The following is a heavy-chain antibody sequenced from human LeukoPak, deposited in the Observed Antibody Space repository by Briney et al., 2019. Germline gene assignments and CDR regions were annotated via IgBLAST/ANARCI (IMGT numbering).Heavy chain of an antibody. V-gene: IGHV3-66*01. CDR2: IYSGGST. CDR3: ARDGEMATPRAYDY. J-gene: IGHJ4*02. Sequence: PGGSLRLSCAASGFTVSSNYMSWVRQAPGKGLEWVSVIYSGGSTYYADSVKGRFTISRDNSKNTLYLQMNSLRAEDTAVYYCARDGEMATPRAYDYWGQGTLVTVSS. D-gene: IGHD5-24*01. CDR1: GFTVSSNY.